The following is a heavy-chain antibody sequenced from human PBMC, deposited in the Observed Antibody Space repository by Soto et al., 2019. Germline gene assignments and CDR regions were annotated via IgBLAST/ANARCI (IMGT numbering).Heavy chain of an antibody. D-gene: IGHD1-26*01. J-gene: IGHJ6*02. V-gene: IGHV3-33*01. CDR3: ARDKWELPVGYYYYGMDV. CDR1: GFTFSSYG. Sequence: GGSLRLSCAASGFTFSSYGMHWVRQAPGKGLEWVAVIWYDGSNKYYADSVKGRFTISRDNSKNTLYLQMNSLRAEDTAVYYCARDKWELPVGYYYYGMDVWGQGTTVTVSS. CDR2: IWYDGSNK.